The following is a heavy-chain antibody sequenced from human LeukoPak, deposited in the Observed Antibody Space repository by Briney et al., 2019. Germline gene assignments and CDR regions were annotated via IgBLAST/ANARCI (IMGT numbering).Heavy chain of an antibody. CDR1: GFTFSSYA. CDR2: ISGSGGST. CDR3: AKLPHGFLEWLPPEYYFDY. D-gene: IGHD3-3*01. J-gene: IGHJ4*02. V-gene: IGHV3-23*01. Sequence: GGSLRLSCAASGFTFSSYAMSWVRQAPGKGLEWVSAISGSGGSTYYADSVKGRFTISRDNSKNTLYLQMNSLRAEDTAVYYCAKLPHGFLEWLPPEYYFDYWGQGNLVTVSS.